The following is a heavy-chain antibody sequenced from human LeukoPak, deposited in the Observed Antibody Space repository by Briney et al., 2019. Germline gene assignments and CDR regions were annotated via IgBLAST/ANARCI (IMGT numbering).Heavy chain of an antibody. CDR1: GFTLSSYE. CDR3: ARDRPIYSSGWFYYFDY. J-gene: IGHJ4*02. D-gene: IGHD6-19*01. CDR2: ISSSCSTI. V-gene: IGHV3-48*03. Sequence: PGGSLRLSCAAWGFTLSSYEMKWVRQARGKGGEWVSYISSSCSTIYYADSVTGRFTISRDNAKNSLYLQMNSLRAEDTAVYYCARDRPIYSSGWFYYFDYWGQGTLVTVSS.